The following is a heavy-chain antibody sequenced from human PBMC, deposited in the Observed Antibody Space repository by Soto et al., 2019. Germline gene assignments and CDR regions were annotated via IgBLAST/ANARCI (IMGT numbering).Heavy chain of an antibody. CDR1: GFTFSSYA. CDR3: EKDRSSGWYFDI. Sequence: GGSLRLSCAASGFTFSSYAMSWVRQAPGKGLEWVSGISGSGGGTYYADSVKGRFTISRDNSKNTLYLQMNSLRAEDTAVYYCEKDRSSGWYFDIWGQGSMVTVS. D-gene: IGHD6-19*01. CDR2: ISGSGGGT. J-gene: IGHJ3*02. V-gene: IGHV3-23*01.